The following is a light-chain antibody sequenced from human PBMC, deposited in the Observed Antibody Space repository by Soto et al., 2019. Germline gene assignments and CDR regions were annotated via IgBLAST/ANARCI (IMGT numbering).Light chain of an antibody. Sequence: DIVMTQSPLSLPVTPGEPASISCRSSQSLLHSNGYNYLDWYLQKPGQSPQLLIYLGSNRASGVPDRFSGSGSGTDVTLTISRVEAEDVGVYYCIQALQTPFTFGPGTKVDIK. CDR1: QSLLHSNGYNY. V-gene: IGKV2-28*01. CDR2: LGS. CDR3: IQALQTPFT. J-gene: IGKJ3*01.